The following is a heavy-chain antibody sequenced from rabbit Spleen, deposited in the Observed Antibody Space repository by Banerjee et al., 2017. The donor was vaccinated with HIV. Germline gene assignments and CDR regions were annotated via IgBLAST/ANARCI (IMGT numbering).Heavy chain of an antibody. CDR2: IAAGSGGTT. D-gene: IGHD5-1*01. Sequence: QSLEESGGDLVKPGTSLTLTCTASGFSFISGYYMCWVRQAPGKGLEWIACIAAGSGGTTYYANWAKGRFTISKTSSTTVTLQMTSLTVADTARYFCARDGGGGNYGIYDLWGPGTLVTV. J-gene: IGHJ4*01. CDR3: ARDGGGGNYGIYDL. CDR1: GFSFISGYY. V-gene: IGHV1S40*01.